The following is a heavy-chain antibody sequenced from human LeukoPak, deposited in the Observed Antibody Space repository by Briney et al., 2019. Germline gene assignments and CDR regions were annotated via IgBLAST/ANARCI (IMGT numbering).Heavy chain of an antibody. Sequence: SETPSLTCTVSGGSISSYYWSWIRQPPGKGLEWIGYIYYSGSTNYNPSLKSRVTISVDTSKNQFSLKLSSVTAADTAVYYCARGTYYDFWSGYYTGIPYFDYWGQGTLVTVSS. CDR2: IYYSGST. D-gene: IGHD3-3*01. CDR1: GGSISSYY. J-gene: IGHJ4*02. CDR3: ARGTYYDFWSGYYTGIPYFDY. V-gene: IGHV4-59*01.